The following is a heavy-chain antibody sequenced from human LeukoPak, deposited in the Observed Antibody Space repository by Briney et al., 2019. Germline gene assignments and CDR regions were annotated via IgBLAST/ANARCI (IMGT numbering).Heavy chain of an antibody. D-gene: IGHD3-22*01. J-gene: IGHJ4*02. Sequence: GGSLRLSCAASGFTFSSYAMSWVRQAPGKGLEWVSAISGSGGSTYYADSVKGRFTISRDNSKNTLYLQMNSLRAEDTAVYYCARGSPGYYDSSGYYPYYFDYWGQGTLVTVSS. CDR1: GFTFSSYA. CDR3: ARGSPGYYDSSGYYPYYFDY. V-gene: IGHV3-23*01. CDR2: ISGSGGST.